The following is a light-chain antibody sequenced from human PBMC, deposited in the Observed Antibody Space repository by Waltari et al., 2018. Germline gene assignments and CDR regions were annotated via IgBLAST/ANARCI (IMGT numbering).Light chain of an antibody. CDR3: QKCGTLPAT. V-gene: IGKV3-20*01. Sequence: EIVLTQSPGTLSLSPGDRATLSCRASQSVSRTLAWYQQKPGQAPRLLIYDASSRATGIPDRFSGSGSGTDFSLTISRLEPEDFAVYYCQKCGTLPATFGQGTKVEIK. J-gene: IGKJ1*01. CDR1: QSVSRT. CDR2: DAS.